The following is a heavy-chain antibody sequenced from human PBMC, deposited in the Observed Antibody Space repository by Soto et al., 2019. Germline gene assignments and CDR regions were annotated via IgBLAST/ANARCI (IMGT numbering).Heavy chain of an antibody. Sequence: ASVKVSCKASGYSFTSLDINWVRQTTGQGLEWMGWMEPSSGKTGYAQRFQDRVTMTRDTSINTAYMELRSLTSDDTAFYYCARGVTAGVDYWGQGALVTVSS. V-gene: IGHV1-8*01. J-gene: IGHJ4*02. CDR2: MEPSSGKT. CDR1: GYSFTSLD. CDR3: ARGVTAGVDY. D-gene: IGHD3-10*01.